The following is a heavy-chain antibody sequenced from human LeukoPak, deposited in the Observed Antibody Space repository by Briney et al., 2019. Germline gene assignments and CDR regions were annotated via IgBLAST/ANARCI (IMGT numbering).Heavy chain of an antibody. CDR2: IYCSGST. D-gene: IGHD2-2*01. Sequence: ASQTLSLTCTVSGGSISSGGYYWNWIRQHPGKGLEWIGFIYCSGSTYYNTSLKSRVTISIDTSKNQFSLKLSSVTAADTAMYFCAREPYRGPLDYWGQGTLVTVSS. CDR1: GGSISSGGYY. CDR3: AREPYRGPLDY. J-gene: IGHJ4*02. V-gene: IGHV4-31*03.